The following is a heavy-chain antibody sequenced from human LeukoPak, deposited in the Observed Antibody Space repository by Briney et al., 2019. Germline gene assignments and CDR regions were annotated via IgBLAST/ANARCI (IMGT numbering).Heavy chain of an antibody. D-gene: IGHD2-2*01. CDR3: ARNYCSSTSCYPWFDP. CDR1: GYTFTSYG. J-gene: IGHJ5*02. Sequence: ASVKVSCKASGYTFTSYGISWVRQAPGQGLECMGWISAYNGNTNYAQKLQCRVTMTTDTSTSAAYMELRSLRSDDTAVYYCARNYCSSTSCYPWFDPWGQGTLVTVSS. V-gene: IGHV1-18*04. CDR2: ISAYNGNT.